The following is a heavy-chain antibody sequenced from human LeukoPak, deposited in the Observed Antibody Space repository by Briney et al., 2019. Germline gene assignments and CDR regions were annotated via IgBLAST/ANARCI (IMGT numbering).Heavy chain of an antibody. CDR1: GFTFSNHW. CDR3: ARGGGSYYNY. J-gene: IGHJ4*02. Sequence: GGSLRLSCTASGFTFSNHWMSWVRQAPGKGLEWVANIKQDGSEKYYVDSVKGRITISRDNAKNSLYLQMNSLRAEDTAVYYCARGGGSYYNYWGQGTLVTVSS. CDR2: IKQDGSEK. D-gene: IGHD1-26*01. V-gene: IGHV3-7*04.